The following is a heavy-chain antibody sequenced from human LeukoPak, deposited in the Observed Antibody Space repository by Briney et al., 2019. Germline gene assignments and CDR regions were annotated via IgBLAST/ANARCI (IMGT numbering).Heavy chain of an antibody. J-gene: IGHJ5*02. CDR2: ISYSGST. CDR1: GGSVSSYY. CDR3: AREGTAGTNLNWFDP. Sequence: SETLSLTCTVSGGSVSSYYWSWIRQPPGKGLEWIGYISYSGSTNFNPSLKSRVTISVDTSKNQFSLKLSSVTAADTAVYYCAREGTAGTNLNWFDPWGQGTLVTVSS. V-gene: IGHV4-59*02. D-gene: IGHD1-1*01.